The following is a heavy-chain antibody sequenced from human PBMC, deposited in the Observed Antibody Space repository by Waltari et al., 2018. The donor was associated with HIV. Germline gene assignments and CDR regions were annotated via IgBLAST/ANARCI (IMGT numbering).Heavy chain of an antibody. V-gene: IGHV3-9*01. CDR3: AKSDIDYGMDV. Sequence: EVQLVESGGGLVQPGRSLRLSCAASGFTFDDYAMHWVRQVPGKGLEWVSGITWKSGRTGYADSVKGRFIISRDNAKNSLYLQMNSLRVEDTALYYCAKSDIDYGMDVWGQGTTVTVSS. CDR1: GFTFDDYA. D-gene: IGHD2-15*01. J-gene: IGHJ6*02. CDR2: ITWKSGRT.